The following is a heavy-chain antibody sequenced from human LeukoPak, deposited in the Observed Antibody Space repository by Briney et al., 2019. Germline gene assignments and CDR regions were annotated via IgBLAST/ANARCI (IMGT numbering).Heavy chain of an antibody. CDR1: GVSLKYYF. D-gene: IGHD3-10*01. CDR2: IYYSGSA. J-gene: IGHJ4*02. Sequence: SETLSHTRSVSGVSLKYYFWSGIRQPPGKGGEAMGYIYYSGSAHYNPPLKSRVTLSVDTSKNQFSLKLTAVTAADTAVYYGARGLYGSKGIFDSWGQGTLVTVSS. CDR3: ARGLYGSKGIFDS. V-gene: IGHV4-59*01.